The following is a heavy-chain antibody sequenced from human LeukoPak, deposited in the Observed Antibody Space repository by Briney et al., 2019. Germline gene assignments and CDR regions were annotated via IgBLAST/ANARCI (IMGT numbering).Heavy chain of an antibody. CDR1: GYRFTSSS. D-gene: IGHD6-13*01. J-gene: IGHJ4*02. CDR3: ARVIAAGDWRGFDY. V-gene: IGHV5-51*01. CDR2: IYPGDSDT. Sequence: AGESLKTACKGSGYRFTSSSIGWVRQMPGKGLEWMGIIYPGDSDTRYSPSFQGQVTISADRSISTAYLQWNSLKASDTAMYYCARVIAAGDWRGFDYWGEGTLVTVSS.